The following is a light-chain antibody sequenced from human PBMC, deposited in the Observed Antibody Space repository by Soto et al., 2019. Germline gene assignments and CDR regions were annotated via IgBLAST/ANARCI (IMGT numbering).Light chain of an antibody. CDR2: DAS. Sequence: EIVLTQSPGTLSLSPGERATLSCRASQSVSSVSLAWYQQKPGQAPRLLVYDASTRATGIPDRFSGSGSGTDFTLTISRLEPEDFAVYYCQQYGGSPLVTFGQGTKLEIK. CDR3: QQYGGSPLVT. V-gene: IGKV3-20*01. CDR1: QSVSSVS. J-gene: IGKJ2*01.